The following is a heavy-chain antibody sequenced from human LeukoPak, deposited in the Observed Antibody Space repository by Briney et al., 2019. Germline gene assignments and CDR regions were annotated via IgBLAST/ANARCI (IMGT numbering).Heavy chain of an antibody. V-gene: IGHV3-48*03. J-gene: IGHJ3*02. CDR1: GFTFSSYE. CDR2: ISSSGSTI. CDR3: ARGYCSGGSCYPIFAFDI. Sequence: GGSLRLSCAASGFTFSSYEMNWVRQAPGKGPEWVSYISSSGSTIYYADSVKGRFTISRDNAKNSLYLQMNSLRAEDTAVYYCARGYCSGGSCYPIFAFDIWGQGTMVTVSS. D-gene: IGHD2-15*01.